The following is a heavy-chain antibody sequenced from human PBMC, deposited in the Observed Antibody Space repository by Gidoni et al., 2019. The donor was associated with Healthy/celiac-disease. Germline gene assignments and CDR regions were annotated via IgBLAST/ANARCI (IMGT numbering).Heavy chain of an antibody. V-gene: IGHV3-66*01. J-gene: IGHJ4*02. CDR3: ARDPYQDYYGSGSYQSDDY. CDR1: GFTVSSNY. D-gene: IGHD3-10*01. Sequence: EVQLVDSGGGLVQPGGSLRLSCAASGFTVSSNYRNWVRQAPGKGLEWVSLISSGGSTYYADSVKGRFNISRDNSKNTLYLQMNSLRAEDTAVYYCARDPYQDYYGSGSYQSDDYWGQGTLVTVSS. CDR2: ISSGGST.